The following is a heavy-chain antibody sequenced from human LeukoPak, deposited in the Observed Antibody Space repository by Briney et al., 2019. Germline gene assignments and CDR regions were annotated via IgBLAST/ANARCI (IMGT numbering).Heavy chain of an antibody. CDR1: GFTFDDYG. D-gene: IGHD1-14*01. J-gene: IGHJ4*02. CDR3: AISPGITGTTTGFDY. CDR2: INWNGGST. V-gene: IGHV3-20*04. Sequence: GGSLRLSCVGSGFTFDDYGMSWVRQSPGKGLEWVAGINWNGGSTGYADSVKGRFTLSRDNAKNSLYLQMNSLRGEDTALYYCAISPGITGTTTGFDYWGQGTLVIVSS.